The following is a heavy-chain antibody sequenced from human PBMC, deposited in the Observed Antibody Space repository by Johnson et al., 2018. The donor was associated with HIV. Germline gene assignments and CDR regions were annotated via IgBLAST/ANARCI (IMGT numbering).Heavy chain of an antibody. CDR2: IGTAGDT. J-gene: IGHJ3*02. CDR3: ARGGSHITIFGVDINMGAFDI. Sequence: EVQLVESGGGFVQPGGSLRLSCAASGFTFSNYDMYWVRQATGKGLEWVSGIGTAGDTYYADSLKGRFTISREDAKNSLYLQMNSLRAGDTAVYYCARGGSHITIFGVDINMGAFDIWGQGTMVTVSS. V-gene: IGHV3-13*01. CDR1: GFTFSNYD. D-gene: IGHD3-3*01.